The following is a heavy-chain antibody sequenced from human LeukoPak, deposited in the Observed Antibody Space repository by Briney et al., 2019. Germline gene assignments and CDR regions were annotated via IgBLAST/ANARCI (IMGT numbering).Heavy chain of an antibody. CDR3: ARDGDYDILTGSFDF. CDR2: IIPIFGTA. J-gene: IGHJ4*02. V-gene: IGHV1-69*13. Sequence: ASVKVSCKASGGTFSSYAISWVRQASGQGLEWMGGIIPIFGTANYAQKFQGRVTITADESTSTAYMELSSLRSEDTAVYYCARDGDYDILTGSFDFWGQGTLVTVSS. CDR1: GGTFSSYA. D-gene: IGHD3-9*01.